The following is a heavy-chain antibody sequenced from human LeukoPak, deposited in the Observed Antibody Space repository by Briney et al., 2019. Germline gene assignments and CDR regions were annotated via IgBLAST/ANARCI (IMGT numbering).Heavy chain of an antibody. CDR1: GFTFSSYW. D-gene: IGHD2-15*01. Sequence: GGSLRLSCAASGFTFSSYWMSWVRQAPGKGLEWVANIKQDGSEEHYVDSVRGRFTISRDNAKNSLYLQMNSLRAEDTAVYYCARRNGYCSGGSCSIHFDYWGQGTMVTVSS. CDR2: IKQDGSEE. V-gene: IGHV3-7*01. CDR3: ARRNGYCSGGSCSIHFDY. J-gene: IGHJ4*02.